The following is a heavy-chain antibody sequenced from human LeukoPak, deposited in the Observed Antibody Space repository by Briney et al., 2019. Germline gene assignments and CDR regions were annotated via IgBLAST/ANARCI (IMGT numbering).Heavy chain of an antibody. V-gene: IGHV4-39*07. CDR1: GGSISSSSYY. CDR3: ARVGIAAAIDY. CDR2: IYYSGST. D-gene: IGHD6-13*01. Sequence: SETLPLTCTVSGGSISSSSYYWGWIRQPPGKGLEWIGSIYYSGSTYYNPSLKSRVTISVDTSKNQFSLKLSSVTAADTAVYYCARVGIAAAIDYWGQGTLVTVSS. J-gene: IGHJ4*02.